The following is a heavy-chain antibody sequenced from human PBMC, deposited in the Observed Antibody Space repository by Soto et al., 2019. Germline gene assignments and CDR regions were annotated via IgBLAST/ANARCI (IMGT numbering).Heavy chain of an antibody. CDR3: ARDPYHVLMVNAPNLYGMDV. J-gene: IGHJ6*02. CDR2: IDIGSANA. V-gene: IGHV1-58*01. D-gene: IGHD2-8*01. Sequence: ASVKVSCKTSGFTFSSSAVHWVRQARGHRLEWMGWIDIGSANANYPQSLQGRLTMTRDTSTTTAYMELRNLRSDDTAVYYCARDPYHVLMVNAPNLYGMDVWGQGTTVTVSS. CDR1: GFTFSSSA.